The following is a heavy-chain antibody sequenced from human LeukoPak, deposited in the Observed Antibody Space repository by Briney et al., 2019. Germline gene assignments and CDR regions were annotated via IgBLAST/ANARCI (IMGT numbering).Heavy chain of an antibody. Sequence: SETLSLTCTVSGGSISSYYWSWIRQPAGKGLEWIGRIYTSGSTNYNPSLQSRVTMSVDTSKKQFSLKLSSVTAADTAVYYCARDIYYYDSSGYYPYYFDYWGQGTLVTVSS. D-gene: IGHD3-22*01. CDR3: ARDIYYYDSSGYYPYYFDY. CDR2: IYTSGST. J-gene: IGHJ4*02. V-gene: IGHV4-4*07. CDR1: GGSISSYY.